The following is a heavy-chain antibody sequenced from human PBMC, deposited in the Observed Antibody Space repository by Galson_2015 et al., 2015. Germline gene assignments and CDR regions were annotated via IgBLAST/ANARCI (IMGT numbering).Heavy chain of an antibody. D-gene: IGHD3-9*01. CDR3: TRVRYNYDILTGLDI. Sequence: SLRLSCAASGFTFGDYAMSWVRQAPGKGLEWVGFIRSKAYGGTTEYAASAKGRFTISRDDSKSIAYLQMNSLKTEDTAVYYCTRVRYNYDILTGLDIWGQGTMVTVSS. CDR1: GFTFGDYA. CDR2: IRSKAYGGTT. J-gene: IGHJ3*02. V-gene: IGHV3-49*04.